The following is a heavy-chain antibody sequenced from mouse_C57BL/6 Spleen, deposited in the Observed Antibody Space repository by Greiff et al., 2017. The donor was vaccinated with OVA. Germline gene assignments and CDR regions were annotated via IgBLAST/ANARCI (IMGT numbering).Heavy chain of an antibody. CDR3: ARTYYDYDGGMDY. CDR1: GFTFSDYG. D-gene: IGHD2-4*01. Sequence: EVMLVESGGGLVKPGGSLKLSCAASGFTFSDYGMHWVRQAPEKGLEWVAYISSGSSTIYYADTVTGRFTISRDNATNTLFLQMTSLRSEDTAVYYCARTYYDYDGGMDYWGQGTSVTVSS. V-gene: IGHV5-17*01. CDR2: ISSGSSTI. J-gene: IGHJ4*01.